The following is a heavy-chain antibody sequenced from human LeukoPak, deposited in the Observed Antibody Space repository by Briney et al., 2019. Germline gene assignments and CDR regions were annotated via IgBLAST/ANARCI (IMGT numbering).Heavy chain of an antibody. CDR3: ARDGDKGGRRHYYYYYYMDV. CDR1: GFTFSSYW. CDR2: INSDGSST. V-gene: IGHV3-74*01. J-gene: IGHJ6*03. D-gene: IGHD3-10*01. Sequence: GGSLRLSCAASGFTFSSYWMHWVRQAPGKGLVWVSRINSDGSSTSYADSVKGRFTISRDNAKNTLYLQMNSLRAEDTAVYYCARDGDKGGRRHYYYYYYMDVWGKGTTVTVSS.